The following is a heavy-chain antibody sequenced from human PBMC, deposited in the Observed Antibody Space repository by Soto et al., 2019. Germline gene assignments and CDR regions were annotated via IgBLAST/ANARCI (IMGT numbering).Heavy chain of an antibody. Sequence: GASVKVSCKASGYTFTNSGISWVRQAPGQGLEWMGWIGAYNGHTKYAQKLQGRVTMTTDTSTSTAYMELRSLKSDDTAVYYCAREDYYDSSGYFPVRYYFGMDVWGQGTTVTVSS. CDR2: IGAYNGHT. CDR3: AREDYYDSSGYFPVRYYFGMDV. V-gene: IGHV1-18*01. J-gene: IGHJ6*02. D-gene: IGHD3-22*01. CDR1: GYTFTNSG.